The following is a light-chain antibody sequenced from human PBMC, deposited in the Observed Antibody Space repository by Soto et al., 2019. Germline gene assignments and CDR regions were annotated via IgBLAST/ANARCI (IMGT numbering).Light chain of an antibody. CDR3: SSYTSSSTGV. Sequence: QSALTQPASVSGSPGQSIAISCTGTSSDVGGYNYVSWYQQHPGKTPNLMIYDVSNRPSGVSNRFSGSKSGNTASLTISGLQAEDEADYCSSYTSSSTGVFGGGTKVTVL. CDR2: DVS. V-gene: IGLV2-14*01. CDR1: SSDVGGYNY. J-gene: IGLJ3*02.